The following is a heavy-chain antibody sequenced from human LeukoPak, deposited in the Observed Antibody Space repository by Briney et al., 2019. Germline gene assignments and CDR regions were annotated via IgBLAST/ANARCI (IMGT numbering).Heavy chain of an antibody. CDR3: ARGRYYFDY. CDR2: IYHSGST. J-gene: IGHJ4*02. V-gene: IGHV4-30-2*01. Sequence: PSETLSLTCAVSGGSISSGGYSWSWTRQPPGKGLEWIGYIYHSGSTYYNPSLKSRVTISVDRSKNQFSLKLSSVTAADTAVYYCARGRYYFDYWGQGTLVTVSS. CDR1: GGSISSGGYS.